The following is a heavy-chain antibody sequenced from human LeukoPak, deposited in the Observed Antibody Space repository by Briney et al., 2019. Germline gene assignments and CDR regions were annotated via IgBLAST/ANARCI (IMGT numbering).Heavy chain of an antibody. Sequence: ASVKVSCKASGYTFTCYYMHWVRQARGQGREWMGWINPNSGGTNYAQKFHGSVTMTRDTSISTAYLELSRLRSDDTAVYYCARWTSGAAVDYWGQGTLVTVSS. CDR2: INPNSGGT. CDR1: GYTFTCYY. CDR3: ARWTSGAAVDY. J-gene: IGHJ4*02. V-gene: IGHV1-2*02. D-gene: IGHD6-13*01.